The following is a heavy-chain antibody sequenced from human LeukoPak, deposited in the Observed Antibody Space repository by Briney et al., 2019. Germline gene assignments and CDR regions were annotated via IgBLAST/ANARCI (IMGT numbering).Heavy chain of an antibody. J-gene: IGHJ5*02. D-gene: IGHD1-26*01. Sequence: GGSLRLSCAASGFTFNSYSMNWVRQAPGKGLEWVSSINSGNSNIYYADSVRGRFTISRDNAKNLLYLQMNSLRAEDTAVYYCAKGAKRVVGATTHWIDPWGQGTLVTVSS. CDR2: INSGNSNI. CDR1: GFTFNSYS. CDR3: AKGAKRVVGATTHWIDP. V-gene: IGHV3-21*01.